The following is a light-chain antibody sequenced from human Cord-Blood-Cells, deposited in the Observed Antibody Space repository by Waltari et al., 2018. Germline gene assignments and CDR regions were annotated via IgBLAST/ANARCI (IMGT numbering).Light chain of an antibody. CDR1: TRAVGGFNL. J-gene: IGLJ3*02. Sequence: QSSLPQPAPGFGPPGSWIPIPSTGPTRAVGGFNLVSWSQQHPAKAPKPMIYEGSKRPSGVSNRFSGSKSGNTASLTISGLQAEDEADDYCCSYAGSSSWVFGGGTKLTVL. V-gene: IGLV2-23*01. CDR2: EGS. CDR3: CSYAGSSSWV.